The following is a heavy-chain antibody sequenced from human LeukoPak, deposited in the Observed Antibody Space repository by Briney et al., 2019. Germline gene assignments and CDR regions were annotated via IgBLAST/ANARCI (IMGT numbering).Heavy chain of an antibody. V-gene: IGHV1-69*05. Sequence: SVKASFKASRGTLISYPISWVGQARGQEREWMGGIIPICGTANYAPRFQDRVTITTGESASTAYMEQRSLRSEETAVYYCGTGHSGTGYYYMDVWGKGTTVTVSS. J-gene: IGHJ6*03. CDR3: GTGHSGTGYYYMDV. D-gene: IGHD1-1*01. CDR2: IIPICGTA. CDR1: RGTLISYP.